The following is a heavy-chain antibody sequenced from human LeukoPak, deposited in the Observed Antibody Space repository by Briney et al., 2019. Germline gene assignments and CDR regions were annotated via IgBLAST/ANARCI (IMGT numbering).Heavy chain of an antibody. Sequence: ASVKVSCKASGYTFTSYGISWVRQAPGQGLEWMGWISAYNGNTNYAQRLQGRVTMTTDTSTSTAYMELRSLRSDDTAVYYCARVSFRGPQDPDWFDPWGQGTLVTVSS. CDR2: ISAYNGNT. CDR3: ARVSFRGPQDPDWFDP. J-gene: IGHJ5*02. V-gene: IGHV1-18*01. D-gene: IGHD5/OR15-5a*01. CDR1: GYTFTSYG.